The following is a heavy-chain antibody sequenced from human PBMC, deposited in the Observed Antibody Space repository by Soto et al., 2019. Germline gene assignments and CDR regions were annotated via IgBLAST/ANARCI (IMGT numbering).Heavy chain of an antibody. Sequence: SLRLSCAASGFTFSDYYMSWIRQAPGKGLEWVSYISSSGSTIYYADSVKGRFTISRDNAKNSLYLQMNSLRAEDTAVYYCARDLGYCSGGSCPPYYYYYYMDVWGKGTTVTVSS. CDR1: GFTFSDYY. CDR2: ISSSGSTI. CDR3: ARDLGYCSGGSCPPYYYYYYMDV. D-gene: IGHD2-15*01. J-gene: IGHJ6*03. V-gene: IGHV3-11*01.